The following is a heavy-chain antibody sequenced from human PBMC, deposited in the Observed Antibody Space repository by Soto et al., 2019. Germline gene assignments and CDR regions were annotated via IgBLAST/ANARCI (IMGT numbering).Heavy chain of an antibody. CDR1: GFPFGSHA. CDR2: VSGNGGTT. J-gene: IGHJ5*02. CDR3: VKGGELLVNWFDP. Sequence: EVQLLESGGGLVQPGGSLRLSCAASGFPFGSHAMSWVRQAPGKGLEWVSLVSGNGGTTNYADSVKGRFTISRDNSQKTLYLQMNSLRAEDTALYYCVKGGELLVNWFDPWGQGTLVTVSS. D-gene: IGHD1-26*01. V-gene: IGHV3-23*01.